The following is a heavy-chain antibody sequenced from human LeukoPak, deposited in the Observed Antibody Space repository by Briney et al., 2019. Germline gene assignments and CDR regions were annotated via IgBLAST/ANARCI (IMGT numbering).Heavy chain of an antibody. CDR1: GFIFNNYA. J-gene: IGHJ4*02. V-gene: IGHV3-9*01. D-gene: IGHD4-17*01. CDR2: ISWNSGSI. Sequence: GGSLRLSCAGSGFIFNNYAMHWVRQPPGKGLEWVSGISWNSGSIDYVDSVKGRFTISRDNAKNSLYLQMNSLRAEDTAVYYCVRGDGDLFDFWGQGTLVSVSS. CDR3: VRGDGDLFDF.